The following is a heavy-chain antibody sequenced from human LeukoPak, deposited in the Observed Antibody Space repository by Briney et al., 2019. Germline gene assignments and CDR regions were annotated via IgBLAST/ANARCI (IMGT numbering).Heavy chain of an antibody. Sequence: ASVKVSCKASGYTFTGYYMHWVRQAPGQGLEWMGWINAGNGNTKYSQKFQGRVTIARDTSASTAYMELSSLRSEDTAVYYCAGSIAVAGPFDYWGQGTLVTVSS. CDR1: GYTFTGYY. J-gene: IGHJ4*02. CDR3: AGSIAVAGPFDY. CDR2: INAGNGNT. D-gene: IGHD6-19*01. V-gene: IGHV1-3*01.